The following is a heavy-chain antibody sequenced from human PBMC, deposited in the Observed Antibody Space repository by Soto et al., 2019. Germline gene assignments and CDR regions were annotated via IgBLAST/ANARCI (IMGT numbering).Heavy chain of an antibody. CDR2: IDPSDSQT. Sequence: PGESLKISWKGSGYSFAGYWITWVRKKPGKGLEWMGRIDPSDSQTYYSPSFRGHVTISVTKSITTVFLQWSSLRASDTAMYYCARQIYDSDTGPNFQYYFDSWGQGTPVTVSS. CDR3: ARQIYDSDTGPNFQYYFDS. J-gene: IGHJ4*02. D-gene: IGHD3-22*01. V-gene: IGHV5-10-1*01. CDR1: GYSFAGYW.